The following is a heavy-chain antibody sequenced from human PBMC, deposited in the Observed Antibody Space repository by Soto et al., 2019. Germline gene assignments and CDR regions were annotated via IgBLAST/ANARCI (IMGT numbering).Heavy chain of an antibody. V-gene: IGHV4-31*03. CDR3: ARGGSYYYGSGNPYYFDY. CDR2: IYYSGST. D-gene: IGHD3-10*01. CDR1: GGSISSGGYY. Sequence: PSETLSLTCTVSGGSISSGGYYWSWIRQHPGKGLEWIGYIYYSGSTYYNPSLKSRVTISVDTSKNQFSLKLSSVTAADTVVYYCARGGSYYYGSGNPYYFDYWGQGTLVTVS. J-gene: IGHJ4*02.